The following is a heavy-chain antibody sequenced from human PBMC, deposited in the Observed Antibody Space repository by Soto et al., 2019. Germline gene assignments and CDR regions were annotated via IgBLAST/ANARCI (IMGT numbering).Heavy chain of an antibody. CDR3: ARHTYYYDSSGYYFDY. J-gene: IGHJ4*02. Sequence: SETLSLTCTVSGGSISSSSYYWGWIRQPPGKGLEWIGSIYYSGSTYYNPSLKSRVTISVDASKNQFSLKLSSVTAADTAVYYCARHTYYYDSSGYYFDYWGQGTLVTVSS. CDR1: GGSISSSSYY. CDR2: IYYSGST. D-gene: IGHD3-22*01. V-gene: IGHV4-39*01.